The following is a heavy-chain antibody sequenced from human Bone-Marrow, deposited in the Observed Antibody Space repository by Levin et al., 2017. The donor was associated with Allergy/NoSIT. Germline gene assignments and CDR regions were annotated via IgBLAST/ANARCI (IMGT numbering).Heavy chain of an antibody. D-gene: IGHD1-14*01. V-gene: IGHV3-48*02. J-gene: IGHJ4*02. CDR1: GFTFSSYS. CDR3: AREGGYKFDY. CDR2: ISSSSSTI. Sequence: ASVKVSCAASGFTFSSYSMNWVRQAPGKGLEWVSYISSSSSTIYYADSVKGRFTISRDNAKNSLYLQMNSLRDEDTAVYYCAREGGYKFDYWGQGTLVTVSS.